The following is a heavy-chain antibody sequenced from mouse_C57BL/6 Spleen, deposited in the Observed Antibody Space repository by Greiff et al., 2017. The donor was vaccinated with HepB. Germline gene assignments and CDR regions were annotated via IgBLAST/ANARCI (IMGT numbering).Heavy chain of an antibody. Sequence: EVQGVESGGGLVKPGGSLKLSCAASGFTFSSYTMSWVRQTPEKRLEWVATISGGGGNTYYPDSVKGRFTISRDNAKNTLYLQMSSLRSEDTALYYCARRSDWYFDVWGTGTTVTVSS. CDR2: ISGGGGNT. J-gene: IGHJ1*03. CDR3: ARRSDWYFDV. CDR1: GFTFSSYT. V-gene: IGHV5-9*01.